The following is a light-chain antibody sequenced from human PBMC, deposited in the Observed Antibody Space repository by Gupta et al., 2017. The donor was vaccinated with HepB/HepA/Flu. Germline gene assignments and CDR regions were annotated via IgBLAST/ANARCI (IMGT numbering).Light chain of an antibody. J-gene: IGLJ2*01. CDR2: SNT. CDR1: KSNIGSNA. CDR3: ASCDDSRNYEV. V-gene: IGLV1-44*01. Sequence: QSVVTQPPSPSEPPGQRVTISCSGSKSNIGSNAVNWYQQFPGTAPKLLIYSNTQRPSGVPDRFSGSKSGTSASLTISGLQAEDETNYYCASCDDSRNYEVFGGGTQLTVL.